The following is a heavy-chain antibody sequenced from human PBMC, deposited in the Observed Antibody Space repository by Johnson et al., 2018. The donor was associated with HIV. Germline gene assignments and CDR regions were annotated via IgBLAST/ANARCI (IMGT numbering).Heavy chain of an antibody. CDR2: INDGGSEK. CDR1: GFTFRSYW. J-gene: IGHJ3*01. Sequence: VQLVESGGGLVQPGGSLRLSCAASGFTFRSYWMTWFRQTPGKGLEWVANINDGGSEKYYVDTVKGRFTVSRDNAKNSLYLQMNSLRVEDTAVYYCARVAANVYECWGQGTMVTVYS. D-gene: IGHD3-16*01. V-gene: IGHV3-7*01. CDR3: ARVAANVYEC.